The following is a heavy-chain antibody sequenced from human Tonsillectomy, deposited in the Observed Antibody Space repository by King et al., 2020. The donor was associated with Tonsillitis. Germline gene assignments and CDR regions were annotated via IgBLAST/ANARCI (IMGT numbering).Heavy chain of an antibody. Sequence: VQLVESGAEVKKPGSSVNVSCMASGGSFRNYGISWVRQAPGQGLEWMGGIIPVLETSNSAQRFQGRVTVTADESTTTVYMELNSLRSEDTAVYFCARDRRDGSNYRAFDIWGQGTMVTVSS. V-gene: IGHV1-69*01. CDR2: IIPVLETS. CDR1: GGSFRNYG. D-gene: IGHD5-24*01. J-gene: IGHJ3*02. CDR3: ARDRRDGSNYRAFDI.